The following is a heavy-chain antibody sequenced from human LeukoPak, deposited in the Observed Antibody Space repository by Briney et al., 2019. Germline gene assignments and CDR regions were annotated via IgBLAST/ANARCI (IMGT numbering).Heavy chain of an antibody. Sequence: PSETLSLTCTVPGDSISGYYWSWIRQPPGKGLEWIGYIYYSGSTNYNPSLKSRVTISVDTSKNQFSLKLSSVTAADTAVYYCASPNSSSWYFHWGQGTLVTVSS. V-gene: IGHV4-59*08. CDR2: IYYSGST. D-gene: IGHD6-13*01. CDR1: GDSISGYY. J-gene: IGHJ4*02. CDR3: ASPNSSSWYFH.